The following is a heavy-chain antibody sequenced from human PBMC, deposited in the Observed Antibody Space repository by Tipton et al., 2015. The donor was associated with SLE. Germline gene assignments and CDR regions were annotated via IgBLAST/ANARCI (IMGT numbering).Heavy chain of an antibody. CDR1: GASISTGTYY. CDR3: ARGAAAGYYYYYYIDV. CDR2: VYYSGST. D-gene: IGHD6-13*01. J-gene: IGHJ6*03. Sequence: TLSLTCTVSGASISTGTYYWSWIRQPVGKGLEWIGGVYYSGSTNYNPSLKSRVTISVDTSKNQFSLKLSSVTAADTAVYYCARGAAAGYYYYYYIDVWGKGTTVTVSS. V-gene: IGHV4-61*10.